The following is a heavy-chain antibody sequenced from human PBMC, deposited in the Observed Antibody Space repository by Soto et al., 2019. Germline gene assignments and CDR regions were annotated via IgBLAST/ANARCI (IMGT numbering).Heavy chain of an antibody. V-gene: IGHV1-69*12. Sequence: QVQLVQSGAEVKKPGSSVKVSCKASGDTFSTYTITWVRQAPGQGLEWMGGIIPRSGTSNYAQKFQGRVTITADASTSTTYMELSSRRSEDTAVYYCARDSLVLAPSTVNSAHDYYAMDVWGQGTTVTVSS. J-gene: IGHJ6*02. CDR3: ARDSLVLAPSTVNSAHDYYAMDV. CDR2: IIPRSGTS. D-gene: IGHD3-3*02. CDR1: GDTFSTYT.